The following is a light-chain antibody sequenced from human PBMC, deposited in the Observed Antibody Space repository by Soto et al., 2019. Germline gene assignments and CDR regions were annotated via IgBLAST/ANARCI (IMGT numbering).Light chain of an antibody. V-gene: IGLV4-69*01. CDR1: SGHSSNA. J-gene: IGLJ2*01. Sequence: QLVLTQSPSASASLGASVKLTCTLNSGHSSNAIAWHQQQPEKGPRYLMKVNSDGSHSKGDGIPDRFSGSSSGAERYLTISSLQSEDEADYYCQTWGTGIRVFGGGTKVTVL. CDR3: QTWGTGIRV. CDR2: VNSDGSH.